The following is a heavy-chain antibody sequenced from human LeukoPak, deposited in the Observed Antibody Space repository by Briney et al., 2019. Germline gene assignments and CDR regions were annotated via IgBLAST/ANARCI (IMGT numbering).Heavy chain of an antibody. J-gene: IGHJ5*02. CDR3: SRSAMIIVVNTWLDP. CDR1: GYTFTGYY. V-gene: IGHV1-2*02. D-gene: IGHD3-22*01. CDR2: INPNIGGT. Sequence: ASVKVSCKASGYTFTGYYMHWVRQAPGQGLEWMGWINPNIGGTNYAQKFQGRVTMTRDTSISTAYMELSSLRSDDTAVYVCSRSAMIIVVNTWLDPGGQGTRVTVSS.